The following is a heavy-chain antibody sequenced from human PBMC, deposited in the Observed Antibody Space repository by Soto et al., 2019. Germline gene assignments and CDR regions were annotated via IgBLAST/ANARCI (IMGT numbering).Heavy chain of an antibody. J-gene: IGHJ4*02. Sequence: QVQLQESGPGLVKPSQTLSLTCTVSGGSISSGGYYWSWIRQQPGKGLEWIGYIYYSGSTYYNPSLKSRVTISVDTSKNQFSLKLGSVTAADTAVYYCAGSSERLRDTYFDYWGQGTLVTVSS. CDR1: GGSISSGGYY. CDR3: AGSSERLRDTYFDY. CDR2: IYYSGST. V-gene: IGHV4-31*03. D-gene: IGHD4-17*01.